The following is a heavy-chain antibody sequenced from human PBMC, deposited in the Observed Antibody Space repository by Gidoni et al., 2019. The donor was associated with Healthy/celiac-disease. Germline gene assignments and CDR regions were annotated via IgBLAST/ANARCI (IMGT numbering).Heavy chain of an antibody. J-gene: IGHJ4*02. CDR3: TTLYYDTRGYYFDY. D-gene: IGHD3-22*01. V-gene: IGHV3-15*01. CDR2: IKSKTDGGTT. Sequence: EVQLVESGGGLVQPGGSLRLSCAASGFTFSNAWMSWVRQAPGKGLEWVGRIKSKTDGGTTDYAAPVKGRFTISRDDSKNTLYLQMNSLKTEDTAVYYCTTLYYDTRGYYFDYWGQGTLVTVSS. CDR1: GFTFSNAW.